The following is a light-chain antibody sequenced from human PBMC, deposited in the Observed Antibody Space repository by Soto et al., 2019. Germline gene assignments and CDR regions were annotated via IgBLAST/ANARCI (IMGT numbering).Light chain of an antibody. CDR3: QQSHSTPPT. Sequence: DIQMTQSPSSLSASVGDRVTITCRASQSISNFLNWYQQKPGKAPKLLIFAASSLQSGVPARFSGSGSGTEFTLTIGSLQPEDFATYYCQQSHSTPPTFGGGTKVEIK. J-gene: IGKJ4*01. V-gene: IGKV1-39*01. CDR2: AAS. CDR1: QSISNF.